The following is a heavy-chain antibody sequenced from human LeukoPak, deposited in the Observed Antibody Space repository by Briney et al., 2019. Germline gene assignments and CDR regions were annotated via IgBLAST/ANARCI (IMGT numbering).Heavy chain of an antibody. D-gene: IGHD6-19*01. CDR3: ARDQGSSGCDY. Sequence: ASVKVSCKASGYTFTSYGISWVRQAPGQGLEWMGWINSYNGNTNYAQKFQGRVTMTTDTSTSIVYMELRSLNSDDTAVYYCARDQGSSGCDYWGQGTLVTVSS. CDR1: GYTFTSYG. J-gene: IGHJ4*02. CDR2: INSYNGNT. V-gene: IGHV1-18*01.